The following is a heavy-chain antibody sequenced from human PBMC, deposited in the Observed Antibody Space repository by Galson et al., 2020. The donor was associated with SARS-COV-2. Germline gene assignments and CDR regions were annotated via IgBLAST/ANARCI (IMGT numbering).Heavy chain of an antibody. CDR3: SRGLSSSWPFSDF. Sequence: GESLKISCAASGFTFSSYNMNWVRQAPGKGLEWVSFITSSRTTYYADSVKGRLTIPRDTSKNSLYLQMSGLRDDDTALYYCSRGLSSSWPFSDFWGQGALVTVSS. CDR1: GFTFSSYN. J-gene: IGHJ4*02. CDR2: ITSSRTT. D-gene: IGHD6-13*01. V-gene: IGHV3-48*02.